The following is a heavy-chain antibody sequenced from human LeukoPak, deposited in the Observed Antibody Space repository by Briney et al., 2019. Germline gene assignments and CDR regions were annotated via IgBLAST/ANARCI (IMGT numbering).Heavy chain of an antibody. CDR2: ISWDGYST. D-gene: IGHD2-21*01. J-gene: IGHJ4*02. CDR1: GLTFDTYT. V-gene: IGHV3-43D*03. CDR3: AKTRKAYCGGDCQGSDY. Sequence: QPGGSLRLPCAASGLTFDTYTMHWVRQAPGKGLEWVSLISWDGYSTYYANSVKGRFTSSRDNSKNSLFLQMNGLRPEDTAFYYCAKTRKAYCGGDCQGSDYWGQGTLVTVSS.